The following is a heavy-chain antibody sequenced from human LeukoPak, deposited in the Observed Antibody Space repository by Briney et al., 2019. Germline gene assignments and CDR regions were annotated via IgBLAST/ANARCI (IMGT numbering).Heavy chain of an antibody. CDR1: GFTFSSYA. Sequence: GGSLRLSCAASGFTFSSYAMSWVRQAPGKGLEWVSAISGSGGSTYHADSVKGRFTISRDNSKNTLYLQMNSLRAEDTAVYYCAKDSISARSFLAVFDYWGQGTLVTVSS. J-gene: IGHJ4*02. V-gene: IGHV3-23*01. CDR2: ISGSGGST. CDR3: AKDSISARSFLAVFDY. D-gene: IGHD6-6*01.